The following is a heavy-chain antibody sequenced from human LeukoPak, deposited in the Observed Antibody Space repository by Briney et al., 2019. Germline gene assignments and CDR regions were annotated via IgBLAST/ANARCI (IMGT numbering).Heavy chain of an antibody. Sequence: GGSLRLSCAASGFTFDDYGMSWVRQAPGKGLEWVSGINRKGGSTGYADSVKGRFTISRDNAKNSLYLQMNSLRAEDTALYYCVRGFRGGPFDYWGQGTLVTVSS. J-gene: IGHJ4*02. CDR3: VRGFRGGPFDY. D-gene: IGHD3-10*01. CDR2: INRKGGST. V-gene: IGHV3-20*04. CDR1: GFTFDDYG.